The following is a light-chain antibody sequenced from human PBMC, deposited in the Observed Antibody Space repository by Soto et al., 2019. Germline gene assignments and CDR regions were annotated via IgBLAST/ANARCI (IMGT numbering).Light chain of an antibody. Sequence: QSALTQPRSVSGSPGQSVTISCTGTSSDVGGYSYLSWYQQHPGKGPKLMIYDVSKRPSGVPDRFSGSKSGNTASLTISGLQAEDEADYYCCSYAGSTTFYVFGTGTKATVL. CDR2: DVS. J-gene: IGLJ1*01. CDR1: SSDVGGYSY. CDR3: CSYAGSTTFYV. V-gene: IGLV2-11*01.